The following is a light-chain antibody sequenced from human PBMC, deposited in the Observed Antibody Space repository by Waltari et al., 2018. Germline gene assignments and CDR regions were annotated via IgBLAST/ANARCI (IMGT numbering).Light chain of an antibody. V-gene: IGLV2-18*02. CDR3: ASYTGGTTIL. J-gene: IGLJ2*01. Sequence: WYQQPPGTAPKLMIYDVSKRPSRVPDRFSGSRSGNTASLTISGLQAEDEGDYYCASYTGGTTILFGGGTRLTVL. CDR2: DVS.